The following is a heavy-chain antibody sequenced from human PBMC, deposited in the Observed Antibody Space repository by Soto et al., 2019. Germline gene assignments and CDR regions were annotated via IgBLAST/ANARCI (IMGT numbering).Heavy chain of an antibody. CDR3: ARYSGQYQGPIDD. CDR2: ISYDGSNK. V-gene: IGHV3-30*03. Sequence: QVQLVESGGGVVQPGRSLRLSCAASGFTFSHYGIHWVRQAPGKGLEWLAVISYDGSNKHYADSVKGRITVSRDNSTNTLYLQINSLRVEDTAVYFCARYSGQYQGPIDDWGPGNVVTVSS. J-gene: IGHJ4*02. CDR1: GFTFSHYG. D-gene: IGHD1-26*01.